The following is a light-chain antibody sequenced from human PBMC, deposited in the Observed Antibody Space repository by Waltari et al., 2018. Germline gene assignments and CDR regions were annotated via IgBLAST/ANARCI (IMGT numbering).Light chain of an antibody. CDR3: QQYNSYSLLT. V-gene: IGKV1-5*03. J-gene: IGKJ4*01. CDR1: QRISNW. CDR2: KAS. Sequence: DIQMTQSPSTLSASVGDRFTITCRASQRISNWLAWYQQKPGKAPKLLIYKASTLERGVLSRFSGSGSGTEFTLTISSLQPDDFATSYCQQYNSYSLLTFGGGTKVEIK.